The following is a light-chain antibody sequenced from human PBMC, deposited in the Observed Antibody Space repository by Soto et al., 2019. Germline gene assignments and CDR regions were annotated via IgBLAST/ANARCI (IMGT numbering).Light chain of an antibody. V-gene: IGKV3-15*01. CDR3: RHLYNWPVT. CDR2: YAS. J-gene: IGKJ4*01. Sequence: VVLTQSPATLSVSPGETATFSCRASHNIGNNLAWYQHKPGQAPRLLISYASSGATGIPGRFSGSGSGTEFTLTISSLQSEDSAVYYCRHLYNWPVTFGGGTKGEL. CDR1: HNIGNN.